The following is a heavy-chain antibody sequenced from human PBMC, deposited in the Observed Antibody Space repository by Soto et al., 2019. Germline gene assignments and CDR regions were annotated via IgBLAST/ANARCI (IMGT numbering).Heavy chain of an antibody. V-gene: IGHV4-34*01. Sequence: SETLSLTCAVYGGSFSGYYWSWIRQPPGKGLEWIGEINHSGSTNYNPSLKSRVTMSVDTSKNQFSLKLSSVTAADTAVYYCVRGREDIVVVVAATPGWNWFDPWGQGTLVTVSS. D-gene: IGHD2-15*01. CDR1: GGSFSGYY. CDR2: INHSGST. J-gene: IGHJ5*02. CDR3: VRGREDIVVVVAATPGWNWFDP.